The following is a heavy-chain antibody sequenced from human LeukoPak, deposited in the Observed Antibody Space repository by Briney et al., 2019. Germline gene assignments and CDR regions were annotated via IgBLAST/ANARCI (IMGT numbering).Heavy chain of an antibody. CDR1: GFTFSSYA. V-gene: IGHV3-23*01. J-gene: IGHJ4*02. CDR3: AKDRLAGIAAAVPDY. Sequence: GGSLRLSCAASGFTFSSYAMSWVRQAPGKGLEWVSAISGSGGSTYCADSVKGRFTISRDNSKNTLYLQMNSLRAEDTAVYYCAKDRLAGIAAAVPDYWGQGTLVTVSS. CDR2: ISGSGGST. D-gene: IGHD6-13*01.